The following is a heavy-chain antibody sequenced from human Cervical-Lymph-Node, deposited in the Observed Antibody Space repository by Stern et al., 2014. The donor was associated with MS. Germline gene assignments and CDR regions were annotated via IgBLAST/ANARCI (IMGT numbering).Heavy chain of an antibody. V-gene: IGHV5-51*01. CDR1: GYSFSSYW. CDR3: AVQKTGNAFDI. Sequence: AQLVESGAEVKKPGEALKISCKGSGYSFSSYWIGWVRQVPGKGLEWIGILFPSDSDTRDNPSFRGQVTISVDKYSSTTYLHWSSLKPSDTAMYYCAVQKTGNAFDIWGQGTMITVS. D-gene: IGHD7-27*01. J-gene: IGHJ3*02. CDR2: LFPSDSDT.